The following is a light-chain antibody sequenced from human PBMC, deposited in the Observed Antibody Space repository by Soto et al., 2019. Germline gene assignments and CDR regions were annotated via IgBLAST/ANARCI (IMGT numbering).Light chain of an antibody. CDR1: SSNIGKNS. V-gene: IGLV1-51*01. CDR3: GTWDSCLSAYV. CDR2: ENN. J-gene: IGLJ1*01. Sequence: QSVLTQPPSVSAAPGQEVTISCSGSSSNIGKNSVSWYQQLPGTAPKLLIYENNKRPSGIPDRFSGSKSGTSATLGITGLQTGAEADYYCGTWDSCLSAYVFGSGTKVTVL.